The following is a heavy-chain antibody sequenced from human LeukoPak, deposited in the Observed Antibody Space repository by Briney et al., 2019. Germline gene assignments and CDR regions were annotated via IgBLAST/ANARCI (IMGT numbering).Heavy chain of an antibody. CDR1: LGSISSYH. CDR3: AREGYGGFHFDY. D-gene: IGHD5-12*01. CDR2: IYYSGST. Sequence: SETLSHTRIVSLGSISSYHWSWIRPPPGKGLEWIGYIYYSGSTNYNPSLKRRVTISVDESKNQLSLKLSTVTAADTAVYYCAREGYGGFHFDYWGQGTLVTVSS. J-gene: IGHJ4*02. V-gene: IGHV4-59*01.